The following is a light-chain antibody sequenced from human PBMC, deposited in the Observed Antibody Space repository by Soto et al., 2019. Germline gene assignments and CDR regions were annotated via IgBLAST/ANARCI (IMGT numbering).Light chain of an antibody. V-gene: IGLV6-57*02. Sequence: NFMLTQPHSVSESPGKTVIISCTGSSGNIASNYVQWYQQRPGSAPTTVIYDDYQRSSGVPDRFSGSIDSASNSASLTISGLETEDEADYYCQSYDASKRGVVFGGGTKPPS. J-gene: IGLJ2*01. CDR3: QSYDASKRGVV. CDR2: DDY. CDR1: SGNIASNY.